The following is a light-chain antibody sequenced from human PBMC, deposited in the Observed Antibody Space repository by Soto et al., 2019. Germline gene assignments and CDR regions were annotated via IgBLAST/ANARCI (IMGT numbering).Light chain of an antibody. CDR2: AAS. Sequence: DIQMTQSPSSLSAFVGDSVTITCRASQNVRGYLHWYQQKPGRAPKLLIYAASNLQIGVPFRFNGSGSGTEYTLSICSLQPDDSATYYGQQSHSTLPITFGQGTRVEI. J-gene: IGKJ5*01. CDR1: QNVRGY. V-gene: IGKV1-39*01. CDR3: QQSHSTLPIT.